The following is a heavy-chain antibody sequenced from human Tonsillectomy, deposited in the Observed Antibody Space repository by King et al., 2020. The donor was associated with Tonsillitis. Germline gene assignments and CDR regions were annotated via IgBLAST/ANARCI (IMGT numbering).Heavy chain of an antibody. CDR3: ARLPIWWSDRRSVWFDP. Sequence: QLQESGPGLVKPSETLSLSCSVSGDSIRTDNYLWGWIRQPPGQGLEWIGSILHSGSTYYNPSLRSRVTISVDTSKNRFSLKVRSVTAADTAVYYCARLPIWWSDRRSVWFDPWGQGTLVTVSS. CDR1: GDSIRTDNYL. V-gene: IGHV4-39*07. J-gene: IGHJ5*02. D-gene: IGHD2-21*01. CDR2: ILHSGST.